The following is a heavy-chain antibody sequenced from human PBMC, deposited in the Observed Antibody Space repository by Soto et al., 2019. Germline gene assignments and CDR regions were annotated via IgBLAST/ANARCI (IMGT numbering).Heavy chain of an antibody. CDR2: INPNSGGT. CDR1: GYTFTGYY. V-gene: IGHV1-2*02. D-gene: IGHD4-17*01. J-gene: IGHJ5*02. CDR3: ARDRGGGYGDYLNGFDP. Sequence: QVQLVQSGAEVKKPGASVKVSCKASGYTFTGYYMHWVRQAPGQGLEWMGWINPNSGGTNYAQKFQGRVTMTRDTSISTAYMELSRLRSDDTAVYYCARDRGGGYGDYLNGFDPWGQGTLVTVSS.